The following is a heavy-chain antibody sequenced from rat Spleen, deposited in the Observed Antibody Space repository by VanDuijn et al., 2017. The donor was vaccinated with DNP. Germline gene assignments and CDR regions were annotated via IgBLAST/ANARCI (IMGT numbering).Heavy chain of an antibody. CDR2: ISPSGGGT. J-gene: IGHJ2*01. V-gene: IGHV5-19*01. Sequence: EVQLVESGGGLVQPGNSLKLSCAASGFTFSNSGMHWIRQAPTKGLECVTSISPSGGGTYYIDSVKGRFTISRDNAKSTLSLQMDSLRSEETATYYCAKAGGYSPWYFDYWGQGVMVTVSS. CDR3: AKAGGYSPWYFDY. D-gene: IGHD1-11*01. CDR1: GFTFSNSG.